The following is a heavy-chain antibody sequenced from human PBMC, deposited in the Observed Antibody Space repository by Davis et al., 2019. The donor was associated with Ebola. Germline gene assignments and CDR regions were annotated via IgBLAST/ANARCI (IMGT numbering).Heavy chain of an antibody. V-gene: IGHV3-48*02. CDR2: ISSGGSSI. CDR3: ARAGETYYYGSGSYGY. Sequence: GESLKISCAASGFTFSSYGMHWVRQAPGKGLEWVSYISSGGSSIYYADSVKGRFTISRDNAKNSLYLQMNSLRDEDTAVYYCARAGETYYYGSGSYGYWGQGTLVTVSS. J-gene: IGHJ4*02. D-gene: IGHD3-10*01. CDR1: GFTFSSYG.